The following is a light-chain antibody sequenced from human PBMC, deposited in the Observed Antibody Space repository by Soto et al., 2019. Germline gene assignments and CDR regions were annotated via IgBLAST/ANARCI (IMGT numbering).Light chain of an antibody. J-gene: IGLJ2*01. CDR2: RST. CDR3: QSYDSGLLHVT. Sequence: QAVRTQPPSVSGAPGQRVTISCTGSSSNIGAGYDVHWYQQVPGTAPRLLIYRSTNRPSGVPDRFSGSKSDTSASLAITGLQAEDEADYYCQSYDSGLLHVTFGEGTKVTVL. CDR1: SSNIGAGYD. V-gene: IGLV1-40*01.